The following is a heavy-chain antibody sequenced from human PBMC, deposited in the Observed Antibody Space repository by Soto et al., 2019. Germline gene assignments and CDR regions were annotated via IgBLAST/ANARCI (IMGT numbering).Heavy chain of an antibody. CDR3: ARGGTLISAFDF. Sequence: GGSLRLSCAASGFTFDDYAMHWVRQAPGKGLEWVSGISWNSGSIAYAASVKGRFTISRDDAKNSLYLEMNSLRPEDTALYYCARGGTLISAFDFWGQGTVVTVSS. D-gene: IGHD3-22*01. J-gene: IGHJ3*01. V-gene: IGHV3-9*01. CDR1: GFTFDDYA. CDR2: ISWNSGSI.